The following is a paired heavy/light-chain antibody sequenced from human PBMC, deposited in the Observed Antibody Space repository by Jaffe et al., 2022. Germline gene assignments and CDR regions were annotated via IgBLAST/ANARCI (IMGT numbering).Light chain of an antibody. Sequence: QSALTQPPSVSAAPGQKVTISCSGSFSNIGSNYVSWYQQLPGTAPKLLIYDDNKRPSGIPDRFSASKSGTSVTLGITGLQTGDEADYYCGTWDKSLSVVVFGGGTQVTVL. CDR2: DDN. J-gene: IGLJ2*01. CDR1: FSNIGSNY. CDR3: GTWDKSLSVVV. V-gene: IGLV1-51*01.
Heavy chain of an antibody. CDR2: IGTAGDT. CDR1: GFNFNDYD. CDR3: TRTCRDSDDRCHSDPDSYHV. Sequence: EVQLVESGGGLVHPGGSLRLSCAASGFNFNDYDFHWVRQAPGKGLEWVALIGTAGDTIYPASVRGRFTISRENAKNSVYLQMNGLRVGDTALYYCTRTCRDSDDRCHSDPDSYHVWGHGTMVTVS. V-gene: IGHV3-13*01. J-gene: IGHJ3*01. D-gene: IGHD2-15*01.